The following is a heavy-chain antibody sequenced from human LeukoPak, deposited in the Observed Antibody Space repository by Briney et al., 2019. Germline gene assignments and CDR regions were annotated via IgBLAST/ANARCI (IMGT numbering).Heavy chain of an antibody. V-gene: IGHV3-11*06. Sequence: PGGSLRLSCAASGFTFSDYILDWVRQAPGKGLEWISYIGISSGNTKYADSVKGRFTISGDKAKNSLYLQMNSLRVEDTAVYYCARDYKYAFDNWGQGTLVTVSS. CDR1: GFTFSDYI. J-gene: IGHJ4*02. CDR2: IGISSGNT. D-gene: IGHD5-24*01. CDR3: ARDYKYAFDN.